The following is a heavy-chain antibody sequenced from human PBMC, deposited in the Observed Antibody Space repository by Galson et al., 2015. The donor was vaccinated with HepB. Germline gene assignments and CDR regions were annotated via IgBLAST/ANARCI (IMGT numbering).Heavy chain of an antibody. D-gene: IGHD2-8*02. J-gene: IGHJ3*02. V-gene: IGHV3-7*03. CDR2: IDQDGSEE. CDR1: GFSFSSYW. CDR3: ARGPVVFLEYAFEI. Sequence: SLRLSCAASGFSFSSYWMTWVRQAPGKGLEWVANIDQDGSEEYYVDSVKGRFIISRDNVERSLYLQMNSLRAEDTAVYYCARGPVVFLEYAFEIWGQGTMVTVS.